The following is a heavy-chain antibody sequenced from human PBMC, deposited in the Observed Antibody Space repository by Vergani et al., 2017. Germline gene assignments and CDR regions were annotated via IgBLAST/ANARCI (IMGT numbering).Heavy chain of an antibody. Sequence: QVQLVPSGAEVKTPGASVTVSCKASGYTFTSYGISWVRQAPGQGLEWMGWISAYNGNTNYAQKLQGRVTMTTDTSTSTAYMELRSLRSDDTAVYYCARALVHSSGYHNWFDPWGQGTLVTVSS. V-gene: IGHV1-18*04. CDR1: GYTFTSYG. CDR3: ARALVHSSGYHNWFDP. CDR2: ISAYNGNT. D-gene: IGHD3-22*01. J-gene: IGHJ5*02.